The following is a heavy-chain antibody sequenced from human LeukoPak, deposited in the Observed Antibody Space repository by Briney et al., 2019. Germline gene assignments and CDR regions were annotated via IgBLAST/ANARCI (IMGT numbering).Heavy chain of an antibody. J-gene: IGHJ6*03. CDR2: LSGSGITS. CDR3: ARHGREVDYYYYYMNV. Sequence: GGSLRLSCVASGFTFKKYALSWVRQAPGKGLEWVSSLSGSGITSFYPDSMKGRFTISRDNSKNTLFLQVNSLRAEDTAVYYCARHGREVDYYYYYMNVWGKGTTVTVSS. CDR1: GFTFKKYA. D-gene: IGHD1-14*01. V-gene: IGHV3-23*01.